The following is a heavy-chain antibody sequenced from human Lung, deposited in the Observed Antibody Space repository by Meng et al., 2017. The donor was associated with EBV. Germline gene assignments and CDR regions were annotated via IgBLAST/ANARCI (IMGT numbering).Heavy chain of an antibody. CDR2: VYNRGDT. V-gene: IGHV4-4*02. Sequence: VPLQESGPGLVKPSGTLSLTCTVSGASISSDIWWSWVRQPPGKGLEWIGEVYNRGDTNYNPSLKSRVDISVDKSKNQFYLSLFSVTAADTAVYYCGRDQGRELINHWGQGTLVTASS. CDR3: GRDQGRELINH. CDR1: GASISSDIW. D-gene: IGHD1-7*01. J-gene: IGHJ4*02.